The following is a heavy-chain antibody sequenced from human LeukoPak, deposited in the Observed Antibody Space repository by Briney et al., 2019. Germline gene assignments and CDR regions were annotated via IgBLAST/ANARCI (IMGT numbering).Heavy chain of an antibody. D-gene: IGHD1-1*01. CDR3: ARDLERTCFDY. CDR2: INRGGDT. Sequence: SETLSLTCAVYGGSFSGYYWTWIRQPPGKGLEWIGEINRGGDTTYNPSLKSRVTISADTSKNHFSLKLSSVTAADTAVYYCARDLERTCFDYWGQGTLVTVSS. J-gene: IGHJ4*02. V-gene: IGHV4-34*01. CDR1: GGSFSGYY.